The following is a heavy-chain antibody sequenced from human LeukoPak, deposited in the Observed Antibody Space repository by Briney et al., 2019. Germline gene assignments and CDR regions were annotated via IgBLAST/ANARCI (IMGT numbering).Heavy chain of an antibody. V-gene: IGHV3-23*01. CDR2: ISGSGGST. CDR1: GFTFSSYA. Sequence: PGGSLRLSCAASGFTFSSYAMSWVRQAPGKGLEWVSAISGSGGSTYYADSVKGRFTISRDNSKNTLYLQMNSLRAEDMAVYYCAKDPVGTTRVFDIWGQGTMVTVSS. CDR3: AKDPVGTTRVFDI. D-gene: IGHD1-1*01. J-gene: IGHJ3*02.